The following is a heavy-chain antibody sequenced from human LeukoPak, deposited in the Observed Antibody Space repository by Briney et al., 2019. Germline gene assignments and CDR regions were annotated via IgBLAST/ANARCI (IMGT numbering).Heavy chain of an antibody. CDR3: AKRFDTYYYDSSGYYDAFDI. CDR2: ISGSGGST. J-gene: IGHJ3*02. D-gene: IGHD3-22*01. V-gene: IGHV3-23*01. CDR1: GFTFSSYA. Sequence: PGGSLRLSCAASGFTFSSYAMSWVRQAPGKGLEWVSAISGSGGSTYYADSVKGRFTISRDNSKNTLYLQMNSLRAEDTAVYYCAKRFDTYYYDSSGYYDAFDIWGQGTMVTVSS.